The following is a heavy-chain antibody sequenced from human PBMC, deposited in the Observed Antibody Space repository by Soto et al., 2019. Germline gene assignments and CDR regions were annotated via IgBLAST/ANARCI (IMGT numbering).Heavy chain of an antibody. Sequence: EVQLVESGGGLVQPGGSLRLSCAASGFTFSSYWMHWVRQAPGKGLVWVSRINSDGSSTSYADSVKGRFTISRDNAKNTLYLQMNSLRAEDTAVYYCARGVAITPAVGYNWFDPWGQGTLVTVSS. J-gene: IGHJ5*02. D-gene: IGHD3-22*01. CDR3: ARGVAITPAVGYNWFDP. CDR1: GFTFSSYW. V-gene: IGHV3-74*01. CDR2: INSDGSST.